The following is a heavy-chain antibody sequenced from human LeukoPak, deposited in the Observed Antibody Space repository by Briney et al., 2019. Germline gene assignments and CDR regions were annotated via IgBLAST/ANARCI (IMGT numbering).Heavy chain of an antibody. CDR3: AKAVDYDILTGYRY. CDR2: ISGSGGST. CDR1: GFTFSSYA. V-gene: IGHV3-23*01. Sequence: PGGSLRLSCAASGFTFSSYAMSWVRQAPGKGLEWVSAISGSGGSTYYADSVKGRFTISRDNSKNTLYLQMNSLRAEDTAVYYCAKAVDYDILTGYRYWGQGTLVTVSS. J-gene: IGHJ4*02. D-gene: IGHD3-9*01.